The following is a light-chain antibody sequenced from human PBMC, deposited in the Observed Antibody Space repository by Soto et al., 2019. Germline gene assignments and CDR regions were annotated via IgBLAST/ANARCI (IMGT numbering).Light chain of an antibody. J-gene: IGLJ2*01. CDR2: DVS. Sequence: QSALTQPASVSGSPGQSITISCIGTSNDVGSYNFVSWYQKHPNTAPRLIIYDVSNRPSGVSNRFSGSKSDNTASLTISGLQAEDEADYYCSSYTRSSTVLFCGGTKLTVL. CDR3: SSYTRSSTVL. V-gene: IGLV2-14*03. CDR1: SNDVGSYNF.